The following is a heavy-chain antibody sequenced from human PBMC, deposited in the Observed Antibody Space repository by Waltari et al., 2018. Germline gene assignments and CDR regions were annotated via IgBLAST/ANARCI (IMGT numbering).Heavy chain of an antibody. CDR1: GFIFGCYW. CDR2: INMDGSIT. Sequence: VCLVEYGGGLVQPGGSVSPSWAASGFIFGCYWRHWVRQAPGEWLVSISHINMDGSITNYADSVKGRFTISRDNAKNTLFLQMNSLRAEDTAVYFCVLYSSSFLGDCWGQGTVVAVSS. V-gene: IGHV3-74*02. CDR3: VLYSSSFLGDC. J-gene: IGHJ4*02. D-gene: IGHD6-13*01.